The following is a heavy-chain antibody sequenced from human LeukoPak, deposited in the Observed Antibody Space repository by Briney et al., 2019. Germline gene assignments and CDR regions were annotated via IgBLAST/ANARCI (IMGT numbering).Heavy chain of an antibody. Sequence: GSLRLSCAASGFTFSSYAMHWVRQAPGKGLEWVAVISYDGSNKYYADSVKGRFTISRDNSKNTLYLQMNSLRAEDTAVYYCAKKFPGTVAAGPDHWGQGTLVTVSS. V-gene: IGHV3-30-3*01. D-gene: IGHD6-13*01. CDR2: ISYDGSNK. CDR1: GFTFSSYA. J-gene: IGHJ4*02. CDR3: AKKFPGTVAAGPDH.